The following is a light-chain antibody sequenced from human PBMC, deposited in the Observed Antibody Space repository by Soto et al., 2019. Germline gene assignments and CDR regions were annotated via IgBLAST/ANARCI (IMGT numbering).Light chain of an antibody. V-gene: IGLV2-14*01. J-gene: IGLJ1*01. CDR1: SSDVGAYNY. Sequence: QSALTQPASVSGSPGQSITISCTGTSSDVGAYNYVSWYQQHPGKAPKLMIHEVSKRPSGVSNRFSGSKSGNTASLTISGLRAEDEADYYCSSYTSSSTPYVFGTGTKLTVL. CDR2: EVS. CDR3: SSYTSSSTPYV.